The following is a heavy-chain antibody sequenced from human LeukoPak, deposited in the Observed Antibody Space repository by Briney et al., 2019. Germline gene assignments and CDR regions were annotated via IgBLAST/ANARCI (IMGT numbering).Heavy chain of an antibody. V-gene: IGHV4-39*07. J-gene: IGHJ4*02. Sequence: SETLSLTCTVSGGSISSSSYYWGWIRQPPGKGLEWIGSIYYSGSTYYNPSLKSRVTISVDTSKNQFSLKLSSVTAADTAVYYCARDKKQWLAYSSSVFDYWGQGTLVTVSS. CDR2: IYYSGST. D-gene: IGHD6-19*01. CDR1: GGSISSSSYY. CDR3: ARDKKQWLAYSSSVFDY.